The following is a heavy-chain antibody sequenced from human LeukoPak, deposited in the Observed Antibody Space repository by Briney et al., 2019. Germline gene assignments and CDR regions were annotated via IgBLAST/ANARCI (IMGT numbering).Heavy chain of an antibody. CDR1: GGTFSSYA. Sequence: SVKVSCKASGGTFSSYAISWVRQAPGQGLEWMGGIIPIFGTANYAQKFQGRVTITADESTSTAYMELSSLRSEDTAVYYCAREVAAAGHNWFDPWGQGTLVTVSS. CDR2: IIPIFGTA. V-gene: IGHV1-69*13. J-gene: IGHJ5*02. D-gene: IGHD6-13*01. CDR3: AREVAAAGHNWFDP.